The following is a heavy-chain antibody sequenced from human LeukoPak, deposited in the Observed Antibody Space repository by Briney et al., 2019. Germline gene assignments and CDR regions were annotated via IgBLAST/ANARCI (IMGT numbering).Heavy chain of an antibody. CDR1: GFTFSTDW. CDR2: RKQDGSDK. Sequence: GGSLRLSCAASGFTFSTDWMSWVRQAPGKGLEWVANRKQDGSDKYYVDSVKGRFTISRDNAKNSLYLQMSSLRAEDKAVYFCARDPIYCPDGTCYVTDSWGQGTLVTVSS. J-gene: IGHJ4*02. V-gene: IGHV3-7*01. D-gene: IGHD2-8*01. CDR3: ARDPIYCPDGTCYVTDS.